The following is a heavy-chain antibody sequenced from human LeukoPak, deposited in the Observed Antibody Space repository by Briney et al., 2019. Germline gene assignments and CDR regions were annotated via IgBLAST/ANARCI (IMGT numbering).Heavy chain of an antibody. CDR1: GFTFSSFA. CDR3: AKGAGIAVTGTIPFDY. V-gene: IGHV3-23*01. J-gene: IGHJ4*02. CDR2: ISGSGGTT. D-gene: IGHD6-19*01. Sequence: PGGSLRLSCAASGFTFSSFAMSWVRQAPGMGLEWVSAISGSGGTTYYADSVKGRFTISRDNSKNTLYLQMNSLRAEDTAEYYCAKGAGIAVTGTIPFDYWGQGTLVTVPS.